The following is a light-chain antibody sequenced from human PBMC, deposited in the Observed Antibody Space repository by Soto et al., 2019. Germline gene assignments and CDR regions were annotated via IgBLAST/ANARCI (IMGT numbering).Light chain of an antibody. CDR3: SSFTSRGTYV. V-gene: IGLV2-14*01. Sequence: QSALTQPASVSGSPGQSITISCTGTSSDVGGYNYDSWYQQHPGKAPKLMIYEVSNRPSGVSNRFSGSKSGNTASLTISGLQAEDEADYYCSSFTSRGTYVFGTGTKLTVL. CDR2: EVS. CDR1: SSDVGGYNY. J-gene: IGLJ1*01.